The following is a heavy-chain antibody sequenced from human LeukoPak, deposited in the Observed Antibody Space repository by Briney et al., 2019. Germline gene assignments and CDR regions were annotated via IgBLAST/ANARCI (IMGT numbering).Heavy chain of an antibody. D-gene: IGHD3-22*01. Sequence: SETLSLTCTVSGDSISSGNYWGWIRQPPGKGLEWIGSIFHTGSTYFNLSLKSRVTISVDTSKNQFSLRLSSVTAADTAVYYCARPGNYYDSSGLIGWGQGTLVTVSS. CDR3: ARPGNYYDSSGLIG. CDR1: GDSISSGNY. CDR2: IFHTGST. V-gene: IGHV4-38-2*02. J-gene: IGHJ4*02.